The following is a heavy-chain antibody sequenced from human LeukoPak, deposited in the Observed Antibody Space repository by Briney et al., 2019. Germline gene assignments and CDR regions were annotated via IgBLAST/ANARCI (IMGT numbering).Heavy chain of an antibody. CDR1: GGTFSSYA. CDR2: IIPIFGTA. J-gene: IGHJ4*02. V-gene: IGHV1-69*13. CDR3: ARGLNYYDSTAPVGY. D-gene: IGHD3-22*01. Sequence: SVKVSCKASGGTFSSYAISWVRQAPGQGLEWMGGIIPIFGTANYAQKFQGRVTITADESTSTAYMELSSLRSEDTAVYYCARGLNYYDSTAPVGYWGQGTLVTVSS.